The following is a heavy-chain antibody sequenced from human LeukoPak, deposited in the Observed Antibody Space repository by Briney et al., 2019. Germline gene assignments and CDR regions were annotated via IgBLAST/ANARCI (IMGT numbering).Heavy chain of an antibody. CDR3: ARVGPWVNPDYYYYMDV. Sequence: GGSLRLSCAASGFTFSDYYMSWIRQAPGKGLEWVSYISSSGSYIYYADSVKGRFTISRDNAKNSLYLQMNSLRAEDTAAYYCARVGPWVNPDYYYYMDVWGKGTTVTVSS. V-gene: IGHV3-11*04. CDR1: GFTFSDYY. D-gene: IGHD1-14*01. CDR2: ISSSGSYI. J-gene: IGHJ6*03.